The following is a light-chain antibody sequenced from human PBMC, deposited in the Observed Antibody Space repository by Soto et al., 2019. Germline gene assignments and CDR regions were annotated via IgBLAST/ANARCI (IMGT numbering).Light chain of an antibody. Sequence: IQFTQSPSSLSASVGDRVTITCRASQGISSYLAWYQQKPGKATKLLIYAASTLQSGVPSRFSGGGSGTDFTLTIRSLKPEDFATYYCQQVNVYPSTVGGGTKGDIK. CDR1: QGISSY. J-gene: IGKJ4*01. V-gene: IGKV1-9*01. CDR2: AAS. CDR3: QQVNVYPST.